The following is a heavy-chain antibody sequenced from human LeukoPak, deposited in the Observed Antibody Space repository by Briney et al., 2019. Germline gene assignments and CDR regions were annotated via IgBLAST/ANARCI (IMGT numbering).Heavy chain of an antibody. D-gene: IGHD5-12*01. CDR2: ISGSGGST. CDR1: GFTFSSYV. J-gene: IGHJ6*02. Sequence: QPGGTLTLPCAASGFTFSSYVKSWVRQAPGKGLEWVSGISGSGGSTYYADSVKGRFTISRDNSKNTLYLQMSSLRAEDTATYYCAKGYVSHYYYGMDVWGQGTTATVSS. V-gene: IGHV3-23*01. CDR3: AKGYVSHYYYGMDV.